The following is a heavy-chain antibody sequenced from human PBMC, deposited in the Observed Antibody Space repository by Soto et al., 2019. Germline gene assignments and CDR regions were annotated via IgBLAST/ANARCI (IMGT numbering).Heavy chain of an antibody. J-gene: IGHJ5*02. CDR2: SNHSGPT. Sequence: QVQLQETGPGLVKPSETLSLTCTVSGDAIGSGGDYYWSWIRQPPGKGLEWIGYSNHSGPTYYNPARKSRVTMSVDMSTIQFSLKVSSVTSADTAVYYCDREFNFVGYRRLDPWSQGTLVTVSS. V-gene: IGHV4-30-4*01. D-gene: IGHD3-16*02. CDR1: GDAIGSGGDYY. CDR3: DREFNFVGYRRLDP.